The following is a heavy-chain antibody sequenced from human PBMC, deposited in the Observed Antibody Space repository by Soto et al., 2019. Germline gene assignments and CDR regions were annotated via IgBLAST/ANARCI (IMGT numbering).Heavy chain of an antibody. CDR1: GNSISSGPYY. CDR2: INHSGST. D-gene: IGHD2-8*02. Sequence: PSETLSLTCAVSGNSISSGPYYWGWIRQPPGKGLEWIGEINHSGSTNYNPSLKSRVTISVDTSKNQFSLKLTSVTAADTAVYIGAREKITGIFDEWGKGTLVTVSS. CDR3: AREKITGIFDE. J-gene: IGHJ4*02. V-gene: IGHV4-39*07.